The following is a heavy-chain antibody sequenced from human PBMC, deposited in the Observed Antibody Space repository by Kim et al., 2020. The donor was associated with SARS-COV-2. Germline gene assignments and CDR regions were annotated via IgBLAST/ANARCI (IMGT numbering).Heavy chain of an antibody. J-gene: IGHJ3*02. V-gene: IGHV3-73*01. CDR3: TRIPGTPFAFWDAFDI. CDR2: IRSKANSYAT. CDR1: GFTFSDSP. D-gene: IGHD1-1*01. Sequence: GGSLRLSCAASGFTFSDSPMHWVRQASGKGLEWVGRIRSKANSYATAYAASVRGRFIISRDDSKNTAYLQMNSLKTADTAVYYCTRIPGTPFAFWDAFDIWGQGTMVTVSS.